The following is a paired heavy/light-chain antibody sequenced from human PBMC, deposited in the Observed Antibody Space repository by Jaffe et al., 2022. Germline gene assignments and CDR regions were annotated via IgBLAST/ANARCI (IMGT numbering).Light chain of an antibody. CDR2: GAS. CDR1: QSVSSSY. J-gene: IGKJ5*01. CDR3: QQYGSSPRIT. Sequence: EIVLTQSPGTLSLSPGERATLSCRASQSVSSSYLAWYQQKPGQAPRLLIYGASSRATGIPDRFSGSGSGTDFTLTISRLEPEDFAVYYCQQYGSSPRITFGQGTRLEIK. V-gene: IGKV3-20*01.
Heavy chain of an antibody. D-gene: IGHD3-22*01. Sequence: EVQLVESGGGLVQPGGSLRLSCAASGFTVSSNYMSWVRQAPGKGLEWVSVIYSGGSTYYADSVKGRFTISRDNSKNTLYLQMNSLRAEDTAVYYCARGRRDYYDSPYSRSPGPDYYYYYMDVWGKGTTVTVSS. CDR1: GFTVSSNY. CDR3: ARGRRDYYDSPYSRSPGPDYYYYYMDV. J-gene: IGHJ6*03. V-gene: IGHV3-66*02. CDR2: IYSGGST.